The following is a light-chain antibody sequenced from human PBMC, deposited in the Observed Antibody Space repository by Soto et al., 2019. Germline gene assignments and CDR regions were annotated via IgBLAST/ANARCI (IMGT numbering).Light chain of an antibody. J-gene: IGLJ2*01. CDR1: SGGVGGYNF. CDR2: EVS. CDR3: SSYAGSNIVV. V-gene: IGLV2-8*01. Sequence: QYVLTQPPSASGSPGQSVTISCTGTSGGVGGYNFVSWYQQHPGKAPKLMIYEVSERPSGVPDRFSGSKSGNTASLTVSGLQAEDEADYYCSSYAGSNIVVFGGGTKLTVL.